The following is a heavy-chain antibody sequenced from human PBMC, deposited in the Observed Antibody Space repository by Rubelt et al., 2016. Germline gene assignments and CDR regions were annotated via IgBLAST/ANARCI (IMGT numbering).Heavy chain of an antibody. V-gene: IGHV4-34*01. Sequence: QVQLQQWGAGLLKPSETLSLTCAVYGGSFSGYYWSWIRQPPGKGLEWIGEINHSGSTNYNPSLKSRVTISIYTSKNKFSLKRSSGTAADTALYYCASGSSEWLMDAFDIWGQGTMVTVSS. CDR3: ASGSSEWLMDAFDI. CDR1: GGSFSGYY. D-gene: IGHD6-19*01. CDR2: INHSGST. J-gene: IGHJ3*02.